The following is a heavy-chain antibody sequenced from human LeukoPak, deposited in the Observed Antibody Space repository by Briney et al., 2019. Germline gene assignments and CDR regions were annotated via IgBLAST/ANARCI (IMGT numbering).Heavy chain of an antibody. CDR2: VYVTGST. CDR3: ARDRQWLVDH. CDR1: GDSISSYY. V-gene: IGHV4-4*07. D-gene: IGHD6-19*01. J-gene: IGHJ5*02. Sequence: SETLSLTCPVPGDSISSYYWSWLRQPAGKGLEWIGRVYVTGSTNLIPALQSRVTMSVDTSKNQFSLKLTSVTAADTAVYYCARDRQWLVDHWGQGTLVTVSS.